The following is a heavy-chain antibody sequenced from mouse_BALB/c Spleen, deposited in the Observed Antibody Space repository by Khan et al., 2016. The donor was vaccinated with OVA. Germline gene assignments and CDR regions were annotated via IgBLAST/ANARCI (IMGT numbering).Heavy chain of an antibody. V-gene: IGHV5-9-3*01. CDR2: INSDGTYT. J-gene: IGHJ3*01. D-gene: IGHD1-3*01. Sequence: EVELVESGGGLVKPGGSLKLSCAASGFTFSSFSMSWVRQTPEKRLEWVATINSDGTYTYYPDSVKGRFTISRVNAKNTLYLQRNGLTPEATAMYYCASHNFVSFVCWGKRTLVTFSA. CDR1: GFTFSSFS. CDR3: ASHNFVSFVC.